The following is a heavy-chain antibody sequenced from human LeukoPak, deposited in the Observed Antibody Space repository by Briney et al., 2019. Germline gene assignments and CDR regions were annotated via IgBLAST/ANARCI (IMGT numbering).Heavy chain of an antibody. J-gene: IGHJ4*02. CDR1: GYLINSGYC. D-gene: IGHD5-12*01. CDR2: IYSTGTT. CDR3: ASRATVANIYFDS. Sequence: PSETLSLTCSVSGYLINSGYCWGWFRQSPGKGLEWIGSIYSTGTTYDNRSLKRRVSISVDPSENQFSLKLRSVTAADTAVYYCASRATVANIYFDSWGQGNLVTVSS. V-gene: IGHV4-38-2*02.